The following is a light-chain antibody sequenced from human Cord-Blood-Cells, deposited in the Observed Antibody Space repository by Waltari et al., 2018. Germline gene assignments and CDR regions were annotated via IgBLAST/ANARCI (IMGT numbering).Light chain of an antibody. CDR2: AAS. J-gene: IGKJ2*01. CDR1: QSISSY. CDR3: QQSYSTPMYT. Sequence: DIQMTQSPSSLSASVGDRVTITCRASQSISSYLIWYQQKPGKAPKLLIYAASSLQSGVPSRFSGSGSGTAFTLTISSLQPEDFATYYCQQSYSTPMYTFGQGTKLEIK. V-gene: IGKV1-39*01.